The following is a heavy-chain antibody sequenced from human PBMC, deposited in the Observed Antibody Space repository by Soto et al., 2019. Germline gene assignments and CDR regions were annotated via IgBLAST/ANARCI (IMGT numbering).Heavy chain of an antibody. J-gene: IGHJ2*01. V-gene: IGHV4-34*01. Sequence: QVQLQQWGAGLLKPSETLSLTCAVYGGSFSGYYWSWIRQPPGKGLEWIGEINHSGSTNYNPSLKSRVTISVDTSKNQFSLKLSSVTAADTAVYYCARGLGKNMVRGVIHHYWYFDLWGRGTLVTVSS. CDR2: INHSGST. CDR3: ARGLGKNMVRGVIHHYWYFDL. D-gene: IGHD3-10*01. CDR1: GGSFSGYY.